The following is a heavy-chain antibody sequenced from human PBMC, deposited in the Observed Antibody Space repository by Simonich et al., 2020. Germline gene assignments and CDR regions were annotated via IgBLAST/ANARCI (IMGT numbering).Heavy chain of an antibody. V-gene: IGHV1-2*02. Sequence: QVQLVQSGAEVKKPGASVKVSCKASGYTFTGYYMHWVRPAPRQGLEWMGLSNPNSGGTNYAKKLQGRVTMTRETSISTAYMELSRLRSDDTAVYYCARWPSIPASYGSGSYFDYWGQGTLVTVSS. CDR3: ARWPSIPASYGSGSYFDY. CDR1: GYTFTGYY. J-gene: IGHJ4*02. CDR2: SNPNSGGT. D-gene: IGHD3-10*01.